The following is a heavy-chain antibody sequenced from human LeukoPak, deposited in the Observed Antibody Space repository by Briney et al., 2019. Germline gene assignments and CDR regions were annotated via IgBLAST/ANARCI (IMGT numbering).Heavy chain of an antibody. CDR3: ASSDCSGGSCYSHFDY. J-gene: IGHJ4*02. CDR1: GGSISSYY. CDR2: IYYSGST. V-gene: IGHV4-59*12. Sequence: PSETLSLTCTVSGGSISSYYWSWIRQPPGKGLEWIGYIYYSGSTNYNPSLKSRVTISVDTSKNQFSLKLSSVTAADTAVYYCASSDCSGGSCYSHFDYWGQGTLVTVSS. D-gene: IGHD2-15*01.